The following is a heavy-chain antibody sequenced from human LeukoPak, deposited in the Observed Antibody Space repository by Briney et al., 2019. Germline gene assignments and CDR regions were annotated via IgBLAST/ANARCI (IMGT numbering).Heavy chain of an antibody. Sequence: GESLKISCKGSGYSFTTYWIGWARQMPGKGLEWMGIIYPGNSDTRYSPSFQGQVTISADKSISTAYLQWSSLKASDTAMYYCARRFDTSGYFQNWGQGTLVTVSS. J-gene: IGHJ1*01. CDR1: GYSFTTYW. D-gene: IGHD3-22*01. CDR3: ARRFDTSGYFQN. V-gene: IGHV5-51*01. CDR2: IYPGNSDT.